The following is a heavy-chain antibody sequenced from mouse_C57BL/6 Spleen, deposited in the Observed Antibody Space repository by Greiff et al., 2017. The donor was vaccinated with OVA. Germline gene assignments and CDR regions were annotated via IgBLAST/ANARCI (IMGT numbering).Heavy chain of an antibody. CDR1: GFTFSDYG. Sequence: EVKLMESGGGLVKPGGSLKLSCAASGFTFSDYGMHWVRQAPEKGLEWVAYISSGSSTIYYADTVKGRFTISRDNAKNTLFLQMTSLRSEDTAMYYCARAGYDAYFDYWGQGTTLTVSS. CDR2: ISSGSSTI. D-gene: IGHD2-2*01. V-gene: IGHV5-17*01. J-gene: IGHJ2*01. CDR3: ARAGYDAYFDY.